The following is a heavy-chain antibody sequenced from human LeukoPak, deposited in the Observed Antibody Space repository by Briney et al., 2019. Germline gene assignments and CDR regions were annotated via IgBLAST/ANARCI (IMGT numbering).Heavy chain of an antibody. Sequence: GESLKISCKGSGYSFTTYWIGWVRQMPGKGLEWMGLIYPGDSDTRYSPSIQGQVTISVDKSINTAYLQWSSLKASDTAVYYCARRGVSGEWFDPWGQGTLVTVSS. CDR2: IYPGDSDT. CDR3: ARRGVSGEWFDP. V-gene: IGHV5-51*01. J-gene: IGHJ5*02. CDR1: GYSFTTYW. D-gene: IGHD6-13*01.